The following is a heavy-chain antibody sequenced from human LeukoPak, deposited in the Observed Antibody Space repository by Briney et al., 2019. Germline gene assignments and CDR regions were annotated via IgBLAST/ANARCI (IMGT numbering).Heavy chain of an antibody. D-gene: IGHD2-15*01. J-gene: IGHJ6*03. CDR3: AKNGDRGAYCSGGSCYPYYYYNMDV. CDR2: ISTSSSYI. Sequence: PGGSLRLSCAASGFTFNRYNMNWVRRAPGKGLEWVSSISTSSSYIYYADSVRGRFTISRDNAKNSLYLQMNSLRAEDTAIYYCAKNGDRGAYCSGGSCYPYYYYNMDVWGKGTTVTISS. V-gene: IGHV3-21*04. CDR1: GFTFNRYN.